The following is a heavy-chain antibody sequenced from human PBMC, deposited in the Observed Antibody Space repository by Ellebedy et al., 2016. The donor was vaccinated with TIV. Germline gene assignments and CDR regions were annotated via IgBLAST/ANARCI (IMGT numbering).Heavy chain of an antibody. CDR3: ARITYYYDSSGYWGFDY. CDR2: INWDDDK. V-gene: IGHV2-70*11. CDR1: GFSLSTSGMS. Sequence: SGPTLVKPTQTLTLTCTFSGFSLSTSGMSVSWIRQPPGKALEWLARINWDDDKYYSTSLKTRLTISKDTSKNQVVLTMTNMDPVDTATYYGARITYYYDSSGYWGFDYWGQGTLVTVSS. J-gene: IGHJ4*02. D-gene: IGHD3-22*01.